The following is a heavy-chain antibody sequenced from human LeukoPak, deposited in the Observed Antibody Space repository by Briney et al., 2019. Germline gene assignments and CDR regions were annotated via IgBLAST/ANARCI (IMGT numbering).Heavy chain of an antibody. J-gene: IGHJ4*02. Sequence: PGGSLRLSCAASGFTVSSNYMTWVRQAPGKGLEWVSLIYSAGGTYYTDSVKGRFTISRHSSKNTLYLQMNSLRVEDTAVYYCARDVYSSGSYYFDYWGQGTLVTVSS. CDR1: GFTVSSNY. CDR2: IYSAGGT. V-gene: IGHV3-53*01. CDR3: ARDVYSSGSYYFDY. D-gene: IGHD3-10*01.